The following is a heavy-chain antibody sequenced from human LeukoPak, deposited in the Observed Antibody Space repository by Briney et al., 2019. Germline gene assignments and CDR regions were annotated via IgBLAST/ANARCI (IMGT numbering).Heavy chain of an antibody. CDR1: EFTFSSYW. V-gene: IGHV3-7*01. CDR3: ARGASQNVFDF. Sequence: PGGSLRLSCAASEFTFSSYWINWVRQAPGKGPEWVANINPDGSQKKYADSVKGRFTISRDNARNSLYLQMNSPRDNDTAVYYCARGASQNVFDFWGQGTTVIVSS. CDR2: INPDGSQK. J-gene: IGHJ3*01.